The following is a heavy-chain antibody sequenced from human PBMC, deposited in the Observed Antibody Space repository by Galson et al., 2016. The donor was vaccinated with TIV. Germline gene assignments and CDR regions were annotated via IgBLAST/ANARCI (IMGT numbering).Heavy chain of an antibody. V-gene: IGHV4-30-4*01. CDR3: ARGSPAGRLTATKLGDAFDI. CDR2: IYYSRST. Sequence: TLSLTCSVSGGSMTGVGSYWNWIRQPPGRGLECIGHIYYSRSTYYNPTLKRRVVISVDTSKNQFSLKVTAVTAADTAVYYSARGSPAGRLTATKLGDAFDIWGQGTKVAVSS. J-gene: IGHJ3*02. D-gene: IGHD5-24*01. CDR1: GGSMTGVGSY.